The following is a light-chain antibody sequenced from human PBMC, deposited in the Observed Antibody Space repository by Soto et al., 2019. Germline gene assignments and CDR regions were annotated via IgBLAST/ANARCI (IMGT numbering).Light chain of an antibody. Sequence: QSVLTQPRSVSGSPGQSVTISRSGTSSDVGGYNYVSWYQQYPGKAPKLMIYDVSKRPSGVSDRFSGSKSGNTASLTITGLQAEDEADYYCCSYAGRYTYVFGTGTKVTVL. V-gene: IGLV2-11*01. J-gene: IGLJ1*01. CDR2: DVS. CDR3: CSYAGRYTYV. CDR1: SSDVGGYNY.